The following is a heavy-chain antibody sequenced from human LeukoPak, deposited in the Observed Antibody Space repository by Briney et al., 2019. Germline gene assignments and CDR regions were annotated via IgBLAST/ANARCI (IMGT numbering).Heavy chain of an antibody. CDR3: AKTPGIAAAGPWFDP. J-gene: IGHJ5*02. Sequence: SETLSLACTVSGGSISSYYWSWIRQPPGKGLEWIGYIYYSGSTNYNPSLKSRVTISVDTSKNQFSLKLSSVTAADTAVYYCAKTPGIAAAGPWFDPWGQGTLVTVSS. V-gene: IGHV4-59*01. CDR1: GGSISSYY. D-gene: IGHD6-13*01. CDR2: IYYSGST.